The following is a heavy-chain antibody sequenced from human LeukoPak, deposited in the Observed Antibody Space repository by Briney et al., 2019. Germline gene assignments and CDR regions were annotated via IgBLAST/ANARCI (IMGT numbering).Heavy chain of an antibody. CDR2: IYDRRST. CDR3: ARDNREWNDHNWFDP. D-gene: IGHD1-1*01. J-gene: IGHJ5*02. Sequence: SETLSLTCTVSGYSISSGYYWGWIRQPPGKGLEWIGSIYDRRSTYYNPSLKSRVTISVDTSKNQFSLKLTSVTAADTAVYYCARDNREWNDHNWFDPWGQGTLVTVSS. CDR1: GYSISSGYY. V-gene: IGHV4-38-2*02.